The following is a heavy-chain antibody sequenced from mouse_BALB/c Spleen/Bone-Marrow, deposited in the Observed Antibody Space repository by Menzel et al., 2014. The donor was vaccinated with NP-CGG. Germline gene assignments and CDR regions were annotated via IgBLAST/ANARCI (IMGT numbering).Heavy chain of an antibody. V-gene: IGHV14-3*02. D-gene: IGHD2-14*01. CDR3: ASYRYAWYFDV. Sequence: LVESGAEKGKKGEEGKGKRKDTGVNIKDTYMHWKTQRPEQGLEWIGRIDPANGNTKYDPKFQGKATITADTSSNTAYLQLSSLTSEDTAVYYCASYRYAWYFDVWGAGTTVTVSS. J-gene: IGHJ1*01. CDR1: GVNIKDTY. CDR2: IDPANGNT.